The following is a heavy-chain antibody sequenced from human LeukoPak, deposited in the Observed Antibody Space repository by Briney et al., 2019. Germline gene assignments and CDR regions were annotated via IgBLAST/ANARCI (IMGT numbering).Heavy chain of an antibody. V-gene: IGHV3-23*01. CDR1: TFTFKRYA. CDR3: AKGGNGDYIDY. D-gene: IGHD4-17*01. CDR2: ITGSGGTT. J-gene: IGHJ4*02. Sequence: PGGSLRLSCAASTFTFKRYAMSWVRQAPGKGLEWVSAITGSGGTTYYADSVKGRFTIYGDNSKNTLYLQMNSLRAEDTAVYFCAKGGNGDYIDYWGQGTLVTVSS.